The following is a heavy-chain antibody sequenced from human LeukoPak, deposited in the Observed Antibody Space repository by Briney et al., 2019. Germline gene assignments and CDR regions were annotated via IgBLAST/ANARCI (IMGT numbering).Heavy chain of an antibody. CDR1: GGSFSGYY. J-gene: IGHJ5*02. D-gene: IGHD3-10*01. Sequence: SETLSLTCAVYGGSFSGYYWSWIRQPPGKGLEWIGEINHSGSTNYNPSLKSRVTISVDTSKNQFSLKLSSVTAADTAAYYCARGRRITMVRGVIRGWFDPWGQGTLVTVSS. V-gene: IGHV4-34*01. CDR3: ARGRRITMVRGVIRGWFDP. CDR2: INHSGST.